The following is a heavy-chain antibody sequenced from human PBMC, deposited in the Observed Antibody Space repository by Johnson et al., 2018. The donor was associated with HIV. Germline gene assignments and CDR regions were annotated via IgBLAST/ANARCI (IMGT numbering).Heavy chain of an antibody. CDR3: ARFDGFITTLRVIGDAFDV. J-gene: IGHJ3*01. Sequence: QVQLVESGGGVVQPGGSLRLSCAASGFTFSSYGMHWVRQAPGKWLEWVAVIGYDGSDHSFVDSVKGRVTISRYNPKNTVYLHMNNLRAEDTAVYYCARFDGFITTLRVIGDAFDVWGQGTMVTVSS. CDR1: GFTFSSYG. V-gene: IGHV3-30*19. D-gene: IGHD3-22*01. CDR2: IGYDGSDH.